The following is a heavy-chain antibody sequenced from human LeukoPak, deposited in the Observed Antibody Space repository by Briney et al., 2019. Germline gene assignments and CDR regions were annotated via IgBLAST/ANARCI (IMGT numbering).Heavy chain of an antibody. Sequence: ASVKVSCKASGGTFSSYAISWVRQAPGQGLEWMGGIIPIFGTANYAQKFQGRVTITADESTSTAYMELSSLRSEDTAVYYCALGEQLGRSDAFDIWGQGTMVTVSS. V-gene: IGHV1-69*13. D-gene: IGHD6-6*01. CDR2: IIPIFGTA. CDR3: ALGEQLGRSDAFDI. J-gene: IGHJ3*02. CDR1: GGTFSSYA.